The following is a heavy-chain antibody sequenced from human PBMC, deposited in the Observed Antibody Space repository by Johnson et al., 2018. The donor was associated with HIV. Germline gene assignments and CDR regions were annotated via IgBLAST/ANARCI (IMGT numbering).Heavy chain of an antibody. CDR1: GFTFSSYG. CDR2: ISYDGSNK. CDR3: ARDRVYSGSYYSGAFDV. Sequence: QVLLVESGGGVVQPGRSLRLSCAASGFTFSSYGMHWVRQAPGKGLEWVAVISYDGSNKYYADSVKGRFTISRDNAKNSLYLQMNSLRAEDTALYYCARDRVYSGSYYSGAFDVWGQGAMVTVSS. V-gene: IGHV3-30*03. J-gene: IGHJ3*01. D-gene: IGHD1-26*01.